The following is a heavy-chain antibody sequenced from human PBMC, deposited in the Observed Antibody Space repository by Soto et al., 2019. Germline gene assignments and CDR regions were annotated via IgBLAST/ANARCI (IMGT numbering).Heavy chain of an antibody. CDR1: GFTFTRYS. J-gene: IGHJ4*02. CDR3: ARESEDLTSNFDY. CDR2: ISSTTNYI. V-gene: IGHV3-21*06. Sequence: GASVKVSCAASGFTFTRYSMNWVRQAPGKGLEWVSSISSTTNYIYYGDSMKGRFTISRDNAKSSLYLEMNSLRAEDTAVYYCARESEDLTSNFDYWGQGTLVTVSS.